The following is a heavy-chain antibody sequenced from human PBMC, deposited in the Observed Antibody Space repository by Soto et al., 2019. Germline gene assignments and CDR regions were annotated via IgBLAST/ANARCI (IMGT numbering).Heavy chain of an antibody. CDR1: GYTFTSYY. CDR2: INPSGGST. V-gene: IGHV1-46*01. D-gene: IGHD3-10*01. Sequence: GASVKVSCKASGYTFTSYYMHWVRQAPGQGLEWMGIINPSGGSTSYAQKFQGRVTMTRDTSTSTVYMELSSLRSEDTAVYYCARDQSRVTMVRGVTLSYYGMDVWGQGITVTVSS. J-gene: IGHJ6*02. CDR3: ARDQSRVTMVRGVTLSYYGMDV.